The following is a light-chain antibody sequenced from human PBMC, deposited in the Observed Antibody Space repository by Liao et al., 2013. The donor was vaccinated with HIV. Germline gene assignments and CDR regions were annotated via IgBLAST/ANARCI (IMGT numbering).Light chain of an antibody. CDR1: KLGDEY. Sequence: SYELSQPPSVSVSPGQTASITCSGDKLGDEYACWYQQKPGQSPVLVIYQDFKRPSGIPERFSGSNSGNTATLTISGTQAMDEADYYCQAWDSSTAQVVFGGGTKLAVL. J-gene: IGLJ2*01. V-gene: IGLV3-1*01. CDR2: QDF. CDR3: QAWDSSTAQVV.